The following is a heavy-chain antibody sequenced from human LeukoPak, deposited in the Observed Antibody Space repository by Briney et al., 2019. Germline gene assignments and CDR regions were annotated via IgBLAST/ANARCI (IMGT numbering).Heavy chain of an antibody. D-gene: IGHD6-19*01. V-gene: IGHV3-23*01. CDR3: ARGYSSAWYGGFDP. J-gene: IGHJ5*02. CDR2: ISGSGGST. Sequence: GGSLRLSCAASGFSVSSNYMSWVRQAPGKGLEWVSVISGSGGSTYYAGSVKGRFTVSRDNSKNTLYLQMNSLRAEDTAVYYCARGYSSAWYGGFDPWGQGTLVTVSS. CDR1: GFSVSSNY.